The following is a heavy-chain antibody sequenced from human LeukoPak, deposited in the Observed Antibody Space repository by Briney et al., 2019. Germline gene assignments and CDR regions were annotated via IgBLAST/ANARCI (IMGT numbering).Heavy chain of an antibody. D-gene: IGHD3-3*01. CDR2: IYHSGST. V-gene: IGHV4-38-2*02. Sequence: SETLSLTCTVSGGSISSGYYWGWIRQPPGKGLEWIGRIYHSGSTYYNPCLKSRVTISVDTSKNQFSLKLSSVTAADTAVYYCAGASLRFLEWSSPAYYYYMDVWGKGTTVTVSS. CDR1: GGSISSGYY. J-gene: IGHJ6*03. CDR3: AGASLRFLEWSSPAYYYYMDV.